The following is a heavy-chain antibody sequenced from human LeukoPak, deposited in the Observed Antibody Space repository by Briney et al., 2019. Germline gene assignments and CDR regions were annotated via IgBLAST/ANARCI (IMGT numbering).Heavy chain of an antibody. V-gene: IGHV3-23*01. Sequence: GGSLRLSCAAPGFTFSSYAMSWVRQAPGKGLEWVSAISGSGGSTYYADSVKGRFTISRDNSKNTLYLQMNSLRAEDTAVYYCAKDGSPTYYYYGMDVWGQGTTVTVSS. CDR2: ISGSGGST. D-gene: IGHD2-2*03. J-gene: IGHJ6*02. CDR1: GFTFSSYA. CDR3: AKDGSPTYYYYGMDV.